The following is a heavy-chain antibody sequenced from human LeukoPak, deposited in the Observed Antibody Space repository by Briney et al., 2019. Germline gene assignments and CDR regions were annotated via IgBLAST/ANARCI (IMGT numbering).Heavy chain of an antibody. CDR1: GFTFDDYG. J-gene: IGHJ5*02. Sequence: GGSLRLSCAASGFTFDDYGMSWVRQAPGKGLEWVSGINWNGGSAGYADSVKGRFAISRDNAKNSLYLQMNSLRAEDTALYHCARDWRYCSGGSCYSKNWFDPWGQGTLVTVSS. D-gene: IGHD2-15*01. V-gene: IGHV3-20*01. CDR3: ARDWRYCSGGSCYSKNWFDP. CDR2: INWNGGSA.